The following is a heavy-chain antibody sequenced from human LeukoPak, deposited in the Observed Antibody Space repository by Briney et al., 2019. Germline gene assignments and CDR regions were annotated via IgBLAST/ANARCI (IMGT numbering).Heavy chain of an antibody. CDR2: IYYSGST. V-gene: IGHV4-39*01. CDR1: GGSISSSSYY. CDR3: ARRMGPNPYYCSSTSRYKGGRYFDY. Sequence: PSETLSLTCTVSGGSISSSSYYWGWIRQPPGKGLEWIGSIYYSGSTYYNPSLKSRVTISVDTSKNQFSLKLSSVTAADTAVYYCARRMGPNPYYCSSTSRYKGGRYFDYWGQGTLVTVSS. D-gene: IGHD2-2*02. J-gene: IGHJ4*02.